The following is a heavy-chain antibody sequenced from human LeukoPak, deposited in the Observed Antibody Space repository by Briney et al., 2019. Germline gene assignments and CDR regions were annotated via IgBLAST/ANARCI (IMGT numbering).Heavy chain of an antibody. V-gene: IGHV3-30-3*01. D-gene: IGHD5-18*01. CDR3: ARDQKGYSYGPAGY. Sequence: PGGSLRLSCAASGFTFSSYAMHWVRQAPGKGLEWVAVISYDGSNKYYADSVKGRFTISRDNSKNTLYLQMNSLRAEDTAVYYCARDQKGYSYGPAGYWGQGTLVTVSS. J-gene: IGHJ4*02. CDR1: GFTFSSYA. CDR2: ISYDGSNK.